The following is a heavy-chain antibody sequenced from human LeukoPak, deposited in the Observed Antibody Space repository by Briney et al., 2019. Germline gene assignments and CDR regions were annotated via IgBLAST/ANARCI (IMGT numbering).Heavy chain of an antibody. CDR2: INPNNGGT. V-gene: IGHV1-2*02. J-gene: IGHJ4*02. D-gene: IGHD6-13*01. CDR1: GYTFTAYY. Sequence: ASVKVSCKASGYTFTAYYIHWVRQAPGQGLEWMGWINPNNGGTNYAQKFQGRVSMARDTSISTVDMELSSLRSEDTAVYYCARGEGIAAAGTNYWGQGTLVTVSS. CDR3: ARGEGIAAAGTNY.